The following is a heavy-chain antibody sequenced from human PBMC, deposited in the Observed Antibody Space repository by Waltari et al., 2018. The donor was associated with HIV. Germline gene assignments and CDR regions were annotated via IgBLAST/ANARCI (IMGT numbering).Heavy chain of an antibody. CDR1: GFTFSNYG. Sequence: EVQVLESGGACVQPGGSLRLTGAASGFTFSNYGRVGVRQVPGKGLDWVSTISGSGGSTYYAGSVKGRFTVSRDNSKNTLYLQMNSLRAEDTAVYFCVKEHQYSHSWYSYYGMDVWGQGTTVTVSS. CDR3: VKEHQYSHSWYSYYGMDV. CDR2: ISGSGGST. D-gene: IGHD6-13*01. J-gene: IGHJ6*02. V-gene: IGHV3-23*01.